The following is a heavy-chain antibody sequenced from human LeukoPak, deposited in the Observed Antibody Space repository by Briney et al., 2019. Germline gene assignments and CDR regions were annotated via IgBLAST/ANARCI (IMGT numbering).Heavy chain of an antibody. D-gene: IGHD3-9*01. V-gene: IGHV3-7*01. CDR1: GFTFSSYW. Sequence: GGSLRLSCAASGFTFSSYWMSWVRQAPGKGLEWVANIKQDGSEKYYVDSVKGRFTISRDNAKNSLYLQMNSLRAEDTAVYYCARELWQMYYDILTGYSQYNWFDPWGQGTLVTASS. CDR2: IKQDGSEK. J-gene: IGHJ5*02. CDR3: ARELWQMYYDILTGYSQYNWFDP.